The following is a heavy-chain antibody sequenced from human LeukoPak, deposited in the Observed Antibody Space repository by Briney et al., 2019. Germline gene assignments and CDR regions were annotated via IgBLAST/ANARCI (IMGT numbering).Heavy chain of an antibody. CDR1: GYTFTGYY. J-gene: IGHJ4*02. Sequence: ASVKVSCKASGYTFTGYYMHWVRQAPGQGLEWMGWINPNSGGTNYAQKFQGRVTMTRDTSISTAYMELSRLRSDDTAVYYCARAIPSIAARPGAVDYWGQGTLVTVSS. V-gene: IGHV1-2*02. CDR3: ARAIPSIAARPGAVDY. D-gene: IGHD6-6*01. CDR2: INPNSGGT.